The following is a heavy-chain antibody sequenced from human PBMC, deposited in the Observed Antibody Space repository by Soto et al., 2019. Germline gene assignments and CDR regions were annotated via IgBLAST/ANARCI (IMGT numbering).Heavy chain of an antibody. J-gene: IGHJ4*02. CDR1: GFTFNDYA. CDR2: IRSKAYGGTT. CDR3: TAGKFYPYLDFDY. Sequence: GGSLRLSCTASGFTFNDYALSWVRQAPWKGLEWVGFIRSKAYGGTTEYAASVKGRFTISRDDSKSIAYLQMNSLKTEDTAVYYCTAGKFYPYLDFDYGGQGTLVTVSS. D-gene: IGHD3-3*01. V-gene: IGHV3-49*04.